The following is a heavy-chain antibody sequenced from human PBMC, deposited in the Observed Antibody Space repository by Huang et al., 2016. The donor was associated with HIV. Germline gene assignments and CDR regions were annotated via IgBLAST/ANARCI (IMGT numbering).Heavy chain of an antibody. J-gene: IGHJ3*02. Sequence: VQLVQSGAEVKRPGTSVKISCKASGGSFNSLAFNWGRQAPGQGLPDRVGIVPLFSVTNYAEKFRGRRPISADKSTSTVFMEWRGLTSEDTAVFFCAREGQTWYGKPIAAFEIWGQGTTVIVSP. CDR1: GGSFNSLA. CDR3: AREGQTWYGKPIAAFEI. V-gene: IGHV1-69*10. CDR2: IVPLFSVT. D-gene: IGHD6-13*01.